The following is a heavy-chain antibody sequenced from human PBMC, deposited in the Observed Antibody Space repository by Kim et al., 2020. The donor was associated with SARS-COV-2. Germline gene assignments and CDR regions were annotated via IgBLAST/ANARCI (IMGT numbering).Heavy chain of an antibody. J-gene: IGHJ4*02. Sequence: SETLSLTCTVSGGSISSYYWSWIRQPPGEGLEWIGYIYYSGNTNYNPSLKSRVTISVDTSKNQFSLKLSSVTAADTAVYYCARSGGCSGGGCYLYWGQGTLVTVSS. D-gene: IGHD2-15*01. CDR2: IYYSGNT. V-gene: IGHV4-59*08. CDR3: ARSGGCSGGGCYLY. CDR1: GGSISSYY.